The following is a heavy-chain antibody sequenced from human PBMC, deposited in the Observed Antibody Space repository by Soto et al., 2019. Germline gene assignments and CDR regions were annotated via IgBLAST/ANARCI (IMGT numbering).Heavy chain of an antibody. CDR2: MNPNSGNT. Sequence: SVKGSCKASGYTFTSYDINWVRQATGQGLEWMGWMNPNSGNTGYAQKFQGRVTMTRNTSISTAYMELSSLRSEDTAVYYCAIFGAAGALPNYYGMDVWGKGTTV. V-gene: IGHV1-8*01. J-gene: IGHJ6*04. CDR3: AIFGAAGALPNYYGMDV. CDR1: GYTFTSYD. D-gene: IGHD3-10*01.